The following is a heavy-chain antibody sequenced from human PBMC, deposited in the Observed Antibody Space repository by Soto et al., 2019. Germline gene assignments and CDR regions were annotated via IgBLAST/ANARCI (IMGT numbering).Heavy chain of an antibody. CDR2: IYYSGST. CDR1: GGSISSSSYY. D-gene: IGHD1-7*01. Sequence: SETLSLTCTVSGGSISSSSYYWGWIRQPPGKGLEWIGSIYYSGSTYYNPSLKSRVTISVDTSKNQFSLKLSSVTAADTAVYYCARRTSWDYYYYYGMDVWGQGTTVTVSS. CDR3: ARRTSWDYYYYYGMDV. V-gene: IGHV4-39*01. J-gene: IGHJ6*02.